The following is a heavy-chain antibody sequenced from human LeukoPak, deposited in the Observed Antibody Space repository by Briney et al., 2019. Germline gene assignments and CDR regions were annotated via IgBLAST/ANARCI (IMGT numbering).Heavy chain of an antibody. CDR3: ARDGGTVVTRGVAIYYGMDV. CDR2: IYYSGST. J-gene: IGHJ6*01. Sequence: SETLSLTCTVYGGSISSSSYYWGWIRQPPGKGLEGIGSIYYSGSTYYNPSLKSRVTISVDTSKNQFSLKLSSVTAADTAVYYCARDGGTVVTRGVAIYYGMDVWGQGTTVTVSS. D-gene: IGHD4-23*01. V-gene: IGHV4-39*07. CDR1: GGSISSSSYY.